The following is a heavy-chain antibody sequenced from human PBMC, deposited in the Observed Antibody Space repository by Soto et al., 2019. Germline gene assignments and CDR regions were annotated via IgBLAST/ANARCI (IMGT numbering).Heavy chain of an antibody. Sequence: QVQLVQSGAEVKKPGASVKVSCKASGYTFTSYYMHWVRQAPGQGLEWMGIINPSGGSTSYAQKFQGRVTMTRDTSTSTVYMELSSLGSEATAVYYCARVRLLWFGESGYYGMDVWGQGTTVTVSS. D-gene: IGHD3-10*01. CDR1: GYTFTSYY. V-gene: IGHV1-46*01. J-gene: IGHJ6*02. CDR3: ARVRLLWFGESGYYGMDV. CDR2: INPSGGST.